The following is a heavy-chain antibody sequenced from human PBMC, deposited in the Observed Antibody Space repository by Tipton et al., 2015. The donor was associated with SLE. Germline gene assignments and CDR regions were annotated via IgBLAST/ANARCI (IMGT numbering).Heavy chain of an antibody. CDR2: IYYSGST. D-gene: IGHD6-13*01. J-gene: IGHJ4*02. V-gene: IGHV4-39*07. CDR1: GGSISSSSYY. CDR3: AGRSWYLFDY. Sequence: LRISCTVSGGSISSSSYYWGWIRQPPGKGLEWIGSIYYSGSTYYNPSLKSRVTISVDTSKNQFSLQLNSVTPEDTAVYYCAGRSWYLFDYWGQGTLVTVSS.